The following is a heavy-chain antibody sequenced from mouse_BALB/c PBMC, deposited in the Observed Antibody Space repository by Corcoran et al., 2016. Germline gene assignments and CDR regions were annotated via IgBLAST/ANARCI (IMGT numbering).Heavy chain of an antibody. Sequence: DQLQPSGAELVKPGASVKLSCTASGFNIKDTYMHWVKQRPEQGLEWIGRIDPANGNTRYDPKFQGKATITADTSSNTAYLQLSSLTSEDTAVYYCARWDWYFDVWGAGTTVTVSS. V-gene: IGHV14-3*02. CDR1: GFNIKDTY. CDR3: ARWDWYFDV. CDR2: IDPANGNT. J-gene: IGHJ1*01.